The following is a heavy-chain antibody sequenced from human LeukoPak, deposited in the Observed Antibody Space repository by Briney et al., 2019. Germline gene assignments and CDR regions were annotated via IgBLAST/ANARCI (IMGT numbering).Heavy chain of an antibody. CDR1: GFTFSSYS. J-gene: IGHJ3*02. CDR2: ISSSSSTI. V-gene: IGHV3-48*02. D-gene: IGHD3-22*01. CDR3: AKVLVYDRSGDDAFDI. Sequence: GGSLRLSCAASGFTFSSYSMSWVRQAPGKGLEWVSYISSSSSTIYYADSVKGRFTISRDNAKNSLYLQMNSLRDEDTAVYYCAKVLVYDRSGDDAFDIWGQGTMVTVSS.